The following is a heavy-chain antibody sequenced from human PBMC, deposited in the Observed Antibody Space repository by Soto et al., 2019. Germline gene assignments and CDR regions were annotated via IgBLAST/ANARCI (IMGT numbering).Heavy chain of an antibody. CDR2: IYYSGST. J-gene: IGHJ4*02. Sequence: SETLSLTCTVSGGSISSYYWSWIRQPPGKGLEWIGYIYYSGSTNYNPSLKSRVTISVDTSKNQFSLKLSSVTAADTAVYYCASTPQSGSSELDYWGQGTLVTVSS. CDR1: GGSISSYY. V-gene: IGHV4-59*08. CDR3: ASTPQSGSSELDY. D-gene: IGHD6-6*01.